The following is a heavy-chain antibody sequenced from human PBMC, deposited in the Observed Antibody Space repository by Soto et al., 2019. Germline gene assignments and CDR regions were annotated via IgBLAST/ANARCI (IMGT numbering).Heavy chain of an antibody. Sequence: PGGSLRLSCAASGFTVSSKYMSWFRQAPGKGLEWVSLIQSGGPTYYADSVKGRFTISRDTSENTVHLQMDSLRAEDTAVYYCARDDVLCDGGRCYGVPLDVWGKGTMVTVSS. D-gene: IGHD2-15*01. CDR3: ARDDVLCDGGRCYGVPLDV. J-gene: IGHJ6*04. CDR1: GFTVSSKY. CDR2: IQSGGPT. V-gene: IGHV3-66*01.